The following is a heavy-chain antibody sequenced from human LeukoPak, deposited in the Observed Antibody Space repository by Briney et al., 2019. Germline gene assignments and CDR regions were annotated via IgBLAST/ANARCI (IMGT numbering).Heavy chain of an antibody. J-gene: IGHJ4*02. V-gene: IGHV1-2*02. CDR3: ARERTPGSGYGVDY. CDR1: GYTFTSYD. CDR2: INPNINGT. Sequence: GASVKVSCKASGYTFTSYDIYWVRQAPGQGLEWMGWINPNINGTNYAQKFQGRVTMTGDRSISTAYMELSRLRSDDTAVYYCARERTPGSGYGVDYWGQGTVVTVSS. D-gene: IGHD6-25*01.